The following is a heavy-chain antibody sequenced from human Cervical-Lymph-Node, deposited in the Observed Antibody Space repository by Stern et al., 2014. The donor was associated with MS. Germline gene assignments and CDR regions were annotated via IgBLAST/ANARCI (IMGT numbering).Heavy chain of an antibody. V-gene: IGHV3-33*01. D-gene: IGHD6-13*01. CDR3: ASAYSSSHYYFDY. CDR1: GFSFSRYA. J-gene: IGHJ4*02. Sequence: QMQLVQSGAGVVQPGRSLRLSCAASGFSFSRYAMHWVRQAPGKGLEWVGLIWYDGSNPSKSDSVTGRFTITRDNYKNTLYLQMNSLRAEDTAVYYCASAYSSSHYYFDYWGQGTLVTVSS. CDR2: IWYDGSNP.